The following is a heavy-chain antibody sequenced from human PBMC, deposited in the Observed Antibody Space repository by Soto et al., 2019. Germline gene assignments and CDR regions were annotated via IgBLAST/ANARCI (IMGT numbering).Heavy chain of an antibody. CDR2: IKSKTDGGTT. V-gene: IGHV3-15*01. J-gene: IGHJ6*03. CDR1: GFTVSNAW. Sequence: EVQLVDSGGGLVKRGGSLRLSCAASGFTVSNAWMSWVRQAPGKGLEWVGRIKSKTDGGTTNYAAPVEGRFTISRDDSKNLLYLQMNSLKTEDAAVYYCTTLATGSSNWSIFHYYYMAVWGKGTTVTVSS. CDR3: TTLATGSSNWSIFHYYYMAV. D-gene: IGHD6-13*01.